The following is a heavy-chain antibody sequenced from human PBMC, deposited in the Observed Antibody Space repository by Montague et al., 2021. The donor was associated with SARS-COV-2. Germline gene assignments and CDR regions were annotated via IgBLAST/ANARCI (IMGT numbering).Heavy chain of an antibody. V-gene: IGHV3-30-3*01. Sequence: SLRLSCAASGFTFSSYAMHWVRQAPGKGLEWVAVISYDGSNKYYADSVKGRFTISRDNSKNTLYLQMNSLRAEDTAVYYCARAQPFPGYPHYFDLWGRGTPVTVSS. J-gene: IGHJ2*01. CDR3: ARAQPFPGYPHYFDL. D-gene: IGHD5-12*01. CDR2: ISYDGSNK. CDR1: GFTFSSYA.